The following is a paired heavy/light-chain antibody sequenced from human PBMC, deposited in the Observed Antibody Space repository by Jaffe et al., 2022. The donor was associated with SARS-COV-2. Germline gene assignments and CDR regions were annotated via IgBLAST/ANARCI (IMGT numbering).Light chain of an antibody. J-gene: IGKJ3*01. CDR3: MQRMEFPFT. Sequence: DVVMTQTPLSLPVTPGEPASISCRSSQSLLDSGDGKTYLDWYLQKPGQSPQLLIYTLSNRASGVPDRFSGSGSGTDFTLKISRVEADDVGVYYCMQRMEFPFTFGPGTKVDIK. V-gene: IGKV2-40*01. CDR2: TLS. CDR1: QSLLDSGDGKTY.
Heavy chain of an antibody. CDR2: ISYDGGYK. J-gene: IGHJ4*02. CDR1: GFTFSNTG. V-gene: IGHV3-30*03. CDR3: ATQLRVAGIDY. D-gene: IGHD2-15*01. Sequence: QVQLVESGGGVVQPGRSLRLSCAASGFTFSNTGMHWVRQAPGKGLEWLAIISYDGGYKYYADSVKGRFTLSRDNSKNTLYLEMNNPRAEDTAIYFCATQLRVAGIDYWGQGTLVTVSS.